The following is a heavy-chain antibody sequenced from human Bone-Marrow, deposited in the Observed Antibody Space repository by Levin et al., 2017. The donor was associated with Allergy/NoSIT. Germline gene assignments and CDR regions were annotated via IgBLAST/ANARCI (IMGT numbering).Heavy chain of an antibody. J-gene: IGHJ6*03. CDR1: GFTFSNAW. CDR2: IKSKTDGGTT. Sequence: GESLKISCAASGFTFSNAWMSWVRQAPGKGLEWVGRIKSKTDGGTTDYAAPVKGRFTISRDDSKNTLYLQMNSLKTEDTAVYYCTTDPTISLSNHIVATTKEYYYYYYYMDVWGKGTTVTVSS. D-gene: IGHD5-12*01. V-gene: IGHV3-15*01. CDR3: TTDPTISLSNHIVATTKEYYYYYYYMDV.